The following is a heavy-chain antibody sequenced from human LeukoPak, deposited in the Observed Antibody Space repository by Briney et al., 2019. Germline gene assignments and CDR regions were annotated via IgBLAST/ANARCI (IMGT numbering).Heavy chain of an antibody. CDR3: AKNRAGTAFSSSWYENKYYSDY. D-gene: IGHD6-13*01. CDR2: ISGSGGST. CDR1: GFTFSSYA. V-gene: IGHV3-23*01. J-gene: IGHJ4*02. Sequence: PGGSLRLSCAASGFTFSSYAMSWVRQAPGKGLEWVSAISGSGGSTYYADSVKGRFTISRDNSKNTLYLQMNSLRAEDTAVYYCAKNRAGTAFSSSWYENKYYSDYWGQGTLVTVSS.